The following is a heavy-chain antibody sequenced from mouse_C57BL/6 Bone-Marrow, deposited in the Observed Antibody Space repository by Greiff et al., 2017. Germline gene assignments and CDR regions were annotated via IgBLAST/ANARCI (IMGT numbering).Heavy chain of an antibody. Sequence: VQLQQSGTVLARPGASVKMSCKTSGYTFTSYWMHWVKQRPGQGLEWMGAIYPGNGDTSYNQKFKGKAKLTAATSASTAYMELSSLTNEDSADYYCRNDVDAWFAYWGQGTLVTVSA. CDR1: GYTFTSYW. D-gene: IGHD2-3*01. CDR2: IYPGNGDT. V-gene: IGHV1-5*01. CDR3: RNDVDAWFAY. J-gene: IGHJ3*01.